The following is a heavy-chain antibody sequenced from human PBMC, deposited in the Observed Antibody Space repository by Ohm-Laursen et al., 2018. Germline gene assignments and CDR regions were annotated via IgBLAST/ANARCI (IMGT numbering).Heavy chain of an antibody. J-gene: IGHJ4*02. Sequence: SDTLSLTCAVSGYSISSGYYWGWIRQPPGKGLEWIGSIFHIGTTSYNPSLKSRVAISVDTSKNQFSLKLSSVTAADTAVYYCARVWSSGYYFDYWGQGTLVTVSS. V-gene: IGHV4-38-2*01. CDR3: ARVWSSGYYFDY. CDR2: IFHIGTT. D-gene: IGHD3-22*01. CDR1: GYSISSGYY.